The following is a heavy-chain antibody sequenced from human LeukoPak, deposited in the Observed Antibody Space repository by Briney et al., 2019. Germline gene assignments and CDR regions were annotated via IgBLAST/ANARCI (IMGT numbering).Heavy chain of an antibody. V-gene: IGHV1-2*02. D-gene: IGHD6-6*01. CDR2: IKPDRGGT. Sequence: ASVKVSCKASGYTFTAYYMHWVRQAPGQGLEWMGWIKPDRGGTNYGKTFQGRVTMTRDTSISTVYMELSRLRSDDTAVYYCATQEYTNSSTDYWGQGTLVTVSS. CDR3: ATQEYTNSSTDY. CDR1: GYTFTAYY. J-gene: IGHJ4*02.